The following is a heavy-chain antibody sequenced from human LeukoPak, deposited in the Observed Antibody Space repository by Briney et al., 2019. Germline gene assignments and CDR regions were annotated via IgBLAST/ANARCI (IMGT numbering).Heavy chain of an antibody. J-gene: IGHJ4*02. Sequence: RPSETLSLTCTVSGGSINNYYWSWIRQPPGKGLEWIGYIFHSGSTSYNPSLKSRVTISVDTSKNQFSLKLSSVTSADTAVYYCARDTMTAYYFDYWGQGTLVTVSS. CDR1: GGSINNYY. V-gene: IGHV4-59*13. CDR3: ARDTMTAYYFDY. CDR2: IFHSGST.